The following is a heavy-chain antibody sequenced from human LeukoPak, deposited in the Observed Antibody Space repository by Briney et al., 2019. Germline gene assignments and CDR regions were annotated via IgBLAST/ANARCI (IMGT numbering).Heavy chain of an antibody. Sequence: GGSLRLSCAASGFTFSSYAIHWVRQAPGKGLEWVAVISYDGSNKYYADSVKGRFTISRDNSKNTLYLQMNSLRAEDTAVYYCASGEGTTVTTYNFDYWGQGTLVTVSS. J-gene: IGHJ4*02. CDR1: GFTFSSYA. CDR2: ISYDGSNK. CDR3: ASGEGTTVTTYNFDY. D-gene: IGHD4-17*01. V-gene: IGHV3-30-3*01.